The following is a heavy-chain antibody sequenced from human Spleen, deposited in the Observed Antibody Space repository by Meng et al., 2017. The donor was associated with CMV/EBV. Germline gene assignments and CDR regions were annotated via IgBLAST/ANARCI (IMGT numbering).Heavy chain of an antibody. CDR2: ISVYNGNT. D-gene: IGHD3-22*01. Sequence: CKASGYTFTSYVISGVRQAPGQGLEWMGWISVYNGNTKYAQRLQGRVTMTTDTSTSTAYMNLRSLRSDDTAVYYCARSSDYYYYFDYWGQGTLVTVSS. V-gene: IGHV1-18*01. CDR1: GYTFTSYV. CDR3: ARSSDYYYYFDY. J-gene: IGHJ4*02.